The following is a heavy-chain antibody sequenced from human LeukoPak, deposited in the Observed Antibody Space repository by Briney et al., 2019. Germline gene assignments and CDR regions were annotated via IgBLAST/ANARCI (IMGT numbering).Heavy chain of an antibody. Sequence: GGSLRLSCAASGFTFSSYAMSWVRQAPGEGLEWVANIKQDGSEKYYVDSVKGRFTISRDNAKTSLYLQMNSLRAEDTAVYYCARDLSGVTGYTYGRGIDYWGQGTLVTVSS. D-gene: IGHD5-18*01. J-gene: IGHJ4*02. CDR1: GFTFSSYA. CDR3: ARDLSGVTGYTYGRGIDY. V-gene: IGHV3-7*01. CDR2: IKQDGSEK.